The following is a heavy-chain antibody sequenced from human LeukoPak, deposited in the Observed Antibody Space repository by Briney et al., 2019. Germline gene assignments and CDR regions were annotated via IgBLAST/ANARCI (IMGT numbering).Heavy chain of an antibody. CDR3: VRGGIVGTTARIPLFDY. Sequence: SETLSLTCTVSGGSFSGYYWSWVRQPPGKGLEWIGYIYYSGSTNYNPSLKSRVTMSVDTSKNQFSLKLSSVTAADTAVYYCVRGGIVGTTARIPLFDYWGQGTLVTVSS. CDR1: GGSFSGYY. J-gene: IGHJ4*02. V-gene: IGHV4-59*01. CDR2: IYYSGST. D-gene: IGHD1-26*01.